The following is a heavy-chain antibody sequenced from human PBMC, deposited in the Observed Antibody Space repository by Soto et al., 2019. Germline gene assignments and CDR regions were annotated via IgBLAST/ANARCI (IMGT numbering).Heavy chain of an antibody. CDR3: ARDLPLYCRGDCNFDF. Sequence: QVQLVESGGGVVQSGGSLRLSCGGSGFIFSRYGMHWVRQAPGKGLEWVTGISYDGGERFYADSVKGRFTISRDNSKXXXXLQMSSLRPEDTAVYYCARDLPLYCRGDCNFDFWGQGTLVTVSS. J-gene: IGHJ4*02. D-gene: IGHD2-21*02. CDR2: ISYDGGER. CDR1: GFIFSRYG. V-gene: IGHV3-30*03.